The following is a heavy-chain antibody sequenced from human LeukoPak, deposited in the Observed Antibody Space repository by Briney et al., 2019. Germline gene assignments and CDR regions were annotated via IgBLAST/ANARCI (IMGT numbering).Heavy chain of an antibody. D-gene: IGHD3-10*01. V-gene: IGHV3-49*04. CDR3: TRDVDYYGRPMDY. CDR2: IRSKAYGGTT. J-gene: IGHJ4*02. Sequence: GGSVRLSCTASGFTFGDYAMSWVRQAPGKGLEWVGFIRSKAYGGTTEYAASVKGRFTISRDDSKSIAYLQMNSLKTEDTAVYYCTRDVDYYGRPMDYWGQGTLVTVSS. CDR1: GFTFGDYA.